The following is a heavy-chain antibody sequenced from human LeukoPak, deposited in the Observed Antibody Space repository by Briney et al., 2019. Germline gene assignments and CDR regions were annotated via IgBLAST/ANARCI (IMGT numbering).Heavy chain of an antibody. D-gene: IGHD2-2*02. Sequence: PGGSLRLSCAASGFTFSSYWMSSVRQAPRKGLEWVSNIKQDGSEKYYVDSVKGRFTISRDNAKNSLYLQMNSPRAEDTAVYYCAREIVVVPAAIPGGFDPWGEGTLVTVSS. CDR3: AREIVVVPAAIPGGFDP. CDR2: IKQDGSEK. J-gene: IGHJ5*02. CDR1: GFTFSSYW. V-gene: IGHV3-7*01.